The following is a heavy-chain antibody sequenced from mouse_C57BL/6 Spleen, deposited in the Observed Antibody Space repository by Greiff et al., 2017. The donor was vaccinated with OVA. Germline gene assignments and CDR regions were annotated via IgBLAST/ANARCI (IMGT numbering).Heavy chain of an antibody. V-gene: IGHV5-17*01. CDR2: ISSGSSTF. Sequence: EVHLVESGGGLVKPGGSLKLSCAASGFTFSDYGMHWVRQAPEKGLEWVAYISSGSSTFYYADTVKGRFTISRDKAKNNLFLQMTSLRSEDTAMYYCARPEGLVLGFAYWGKGTLVTVSA. D-gene: IGHD1-1*01. CDR3: ARPEGLVLGFAY. CDR1: GFTFSDYG. J-gene: IGHJ3*01.